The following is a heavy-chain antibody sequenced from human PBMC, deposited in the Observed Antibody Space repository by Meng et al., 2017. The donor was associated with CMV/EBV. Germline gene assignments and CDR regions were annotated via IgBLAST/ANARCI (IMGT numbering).Heavy chain of an antibody. V-gene: IGHV4-39*07. J-gene: IGHJ5*02. CDR2: IYYSGST. CDR3: ARDLSNPLVVPAAYNWFDP. Sequence: HPQDAGHELVKPSDTLSPTCTFSGGSISSSSYYWGWIRQPPGKGLEWIGSIYYSGSTYYNPSLKSRVTISVDTSKNQFSLKLSSVTAADTAVYYCARDLSNPLVVPAAYNWFDPWGQGTLVTVSS. D-gene: IGHD2-2*01. CDR1: GGSISSSSYY.